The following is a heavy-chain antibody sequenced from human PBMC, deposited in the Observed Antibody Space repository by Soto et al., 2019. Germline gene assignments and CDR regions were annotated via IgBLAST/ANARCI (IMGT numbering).Heavy chain of an antibody. J-gene: IGHJ5*02. V-gene: IGHV1-8*01. CDR3: ARMETFGSLNWFDP. CDR1: GYSFTNND. Sequence: GASVKVSCKASGYSFTNNDVRWVRQATGQGLEWMGWMNPGSGDTRYAQKFQGRVTMTRDISIATAYMELSSLRSDDTAIYYCARMETFGSLNWFDPWGQGTLLTVSS. D-gene: IGHD3-10*01. CDR2: MNPGSGDT.